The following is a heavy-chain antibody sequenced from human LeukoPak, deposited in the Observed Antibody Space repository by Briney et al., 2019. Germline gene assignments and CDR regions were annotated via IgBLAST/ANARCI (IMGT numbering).Heavy chain of an antibody. J-gene: IGHJ5*02. CDR3: ARGLDSSGYYYVDNWFDP. Sequence: PSETLSLTCTVSGGSISSYYWSWIRQPAGKGLEWIGRIYTSGSTNYNPSLKSRVTMSVDTSKNQFSLKLSSVTAADTAVYYCARGLDSSGYYYVDNWFDPWGQGTLVTVSS. V-gene: IGHV4-4*07. D-gene: IGHD3-22*01. CDR1: GGSISSYY. CDR2: IYTSGST.